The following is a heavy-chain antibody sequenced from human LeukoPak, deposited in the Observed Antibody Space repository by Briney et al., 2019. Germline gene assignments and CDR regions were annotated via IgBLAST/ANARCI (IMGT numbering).Heavy chain of an antibody. D-gene: IGHD3-16*01. CDR1: GGSISSSSYY. J-gene: IGHJ4*02. CDR3: AREGGETDY. Sequence: SETLSLTCTVSGGSISSSSYYWGWIRQPPGKGPEWIGSIYYSGSTYYNPSLKSRVTISVDTSKNQFSLKLSSVTAADTAVYYCAREGGETDYWGQGTLVTVSS. V-gene: IGHV4-39*07. CDR2: IYYSGST.